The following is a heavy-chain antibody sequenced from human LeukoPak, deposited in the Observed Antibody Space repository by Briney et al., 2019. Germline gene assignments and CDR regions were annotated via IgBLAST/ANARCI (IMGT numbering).Heavy chain of an antibody. V-gene: IGHV3-72*01. CDR1: GFSFTDYF. Sequence: SGESLRLSCVASGFSFTDYFMAWVRQAPGKGLEWVGLSRNRENTYSTEYGASVKGRITISRDDSKNSLHLQMTSLKSEDTAEYYCVREYCGGYDYWGQGTVVTVSS. J-gene: IGHJ4*02. D-gene: IGHD2-21*01. CDR3: VREYCGGYDY. CDR2: SRNRENTYST.